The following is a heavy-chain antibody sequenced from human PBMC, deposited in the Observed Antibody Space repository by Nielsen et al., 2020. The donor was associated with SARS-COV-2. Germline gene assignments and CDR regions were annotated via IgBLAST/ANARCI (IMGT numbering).Heavy chain of an antibody. CDR1: GFTFSSYW. CDR2: INSDGSST. D-gene: IGHD2-15*01. CDR3: ARVTTKWWHP. V-gene: IGHV3-74*01. Sequence: GESLKISCAASGFTFSSYWMHWVRQAPGKGLVWVSRINSDGSSTSYADSVKGRFTISRDNAKNTLYLQMNSLRAEDTAVYYCARVTTKWWHPWGQGTLATVSS. J-gene: IGHJ5*02.